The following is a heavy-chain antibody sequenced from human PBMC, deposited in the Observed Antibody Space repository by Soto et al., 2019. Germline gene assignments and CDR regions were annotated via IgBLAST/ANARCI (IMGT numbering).Heavy chain of an antibody. CDR3: AKAPGGGYYYGMVV. Sequence: PGGSLRLSCAASGFTFRNYNMNWVRQAPGKGLEWLSYISGASGTIYYADSMQGRFTISRDNSKNTLYLQMNSLRAEDTAVYYCAKAPGGGYYYGMVVWCQGTTVTVS. CDR2: ISGASGTI. CDR1: GFTFRNYN. J-gene: IGHJ6*02. D-gene: IGHD2-15*01. V-gene: IGHV3-48*01.